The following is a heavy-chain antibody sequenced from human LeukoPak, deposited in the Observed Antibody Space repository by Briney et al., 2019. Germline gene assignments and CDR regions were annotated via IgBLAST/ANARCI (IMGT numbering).Heavy chain of an antibody. J-gene: IGHJ4*02. Sequence: ASVKVSCKASGYTFTSYGISWVRQAPGQGLEWMGWINPNSGGTNYAQKFQGRVTMTRDTSISTAYMELSRLRSDDTAVYYCARDKGVYRTPFDYWGQGTLVTVSS. CDR2: INPNSGGT. CDR3: ARDKGVYRTPFDY. CDR1: GYTFTSYG. D-gene: IGHD1-14*01. V-gene: IGHV1-2*02.